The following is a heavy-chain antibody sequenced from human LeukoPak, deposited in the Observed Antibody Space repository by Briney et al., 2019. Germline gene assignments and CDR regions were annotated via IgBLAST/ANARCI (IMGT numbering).Heavy chain of an antibody. J-gene: IGHJ3*02. CDR1: GGSISSSSYY. CDR3: LAAAGNAFDI. CDR2: IYYSGST. Sequence: SETLSLTCTVSGGSISSSSYYWGWIRQPPGKGLEWIESIYYSGSTYYNPSLKSRVTISVDTSKNQFSLKLSSVTAADTAVYYCLAAAGNAFDIWGQGTMVTVSS. V-gene: IGHV4-39*01. D-gene: IGHD6-13*01.